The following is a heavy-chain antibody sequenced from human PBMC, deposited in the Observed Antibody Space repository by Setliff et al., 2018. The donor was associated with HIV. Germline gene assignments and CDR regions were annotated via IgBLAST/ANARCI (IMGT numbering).Heavy chain of an antibody. CDR2: INSDGSIT. V-gene: IGHV3-74*01. D-gene: IGHD6-6*01. Sequence: PGGSLRLSCAGSGVTNWMHWVRQAPGKGLVWVSRINSDGSITRYADSVKGRFTISRDNAKNTLYLQMNSLRAEDTAVYYCARARYMDVWGKGTTVTVSS. CDR3: ARARYMDV. CDR1: GVTNW. J-gene: IGHJ6*03.